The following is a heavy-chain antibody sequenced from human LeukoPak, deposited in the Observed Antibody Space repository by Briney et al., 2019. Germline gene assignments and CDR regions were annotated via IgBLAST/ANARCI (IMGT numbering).Heavy chain of an antibody. CDR1: GGTFSSYA. Sequence: SVTVSCKASGGTFSSYAISWVRQAPGQGLEWMGRIIPILGIANYAQKFQGRVTITADKSTSTAYMELSSLRSEDTAVYYCARDKFGSFYYDSSGYYYGYFQHWGQGTLVTVSS. J-gene: IGHJ1*01. D-gene: IGHD3-22*01. V-gene: IGHV1-69*04. CDR3: ARDKFGSFYYDSSGYYYGYFQH. CDR2: IIPILGIA.